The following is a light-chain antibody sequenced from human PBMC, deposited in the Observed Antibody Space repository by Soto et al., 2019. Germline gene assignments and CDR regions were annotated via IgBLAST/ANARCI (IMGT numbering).Light chain of an antibody. J-gene: IGLJ1*01. Sequence: QSVLTQPPSASGSPGQSVTISCAGTSSDFGGYNYVSWYQQHPGKAPKLMIYEVSKRPSGVPDRFSGSKSGNTASLTVSGLQAEDEADYYCSSYAASNNFGVFGSGTKVTVL. V-gene: IGLV2-8*01. CDR3: SSYAASNNFGV. CDR2: EVS. CDR1: SSDFGGYNY.